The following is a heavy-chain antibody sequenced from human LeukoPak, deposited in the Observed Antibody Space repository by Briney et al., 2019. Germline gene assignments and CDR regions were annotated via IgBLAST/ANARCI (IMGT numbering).Heavy chain of an antibody. J-gene: IGHJ4*02. CDR1: GYSFTSYW. V-gene: IGHV5-51*01. CDR3: ASVRSGYLYYFDY. D-gene: IGHD3-3*01. CDR2: IYPGDSDT. Sequence: GESLKISYKGSGYSFTSYWIGWVRQMPGKGLEWMGIIYPGDSDTRYSPSFQGQVTISADKSISTAYLQWSSLKASDTAMYYCASVRSGYLYYFDYWGQGTLVTVSS.